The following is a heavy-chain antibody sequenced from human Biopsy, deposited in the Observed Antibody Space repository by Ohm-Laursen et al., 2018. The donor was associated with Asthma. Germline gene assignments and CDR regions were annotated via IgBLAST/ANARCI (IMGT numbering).Heavy chain of an antibody. CDR1: GFTFGDYW. V-gene: IGHV3-7*01. J-gene: IGHJ1*01. D-gene: IGHD3-3*02. Sequence: SLRLSCAASGFTFGDYWMSWVRQVPGRGLAWVANIKHAGSENNHVGSLKGRFTISRDNAKNSLYLQMNSLRAEDTAVYYCARTFHFWSPYHAEHYQLWGQGTLVTVSS. CDR3: ARTFHFWSPYHAEHYQL. CDR2: IKHAGSEN.